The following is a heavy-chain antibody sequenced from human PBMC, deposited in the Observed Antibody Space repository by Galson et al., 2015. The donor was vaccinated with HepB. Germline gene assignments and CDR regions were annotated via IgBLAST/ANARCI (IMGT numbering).Heavy chain of an antibody. D-gene: IGHD6-19*01. Sequence: SVKVSCKASGGAFTSYVISWVRQAPGQGLEWMGRIIPILGIANYAQRFQGRVTITADKSTSTAYMELSSLRSEDTAVYYCARAPAIAVAAAGFDYWGQGTLVTVSS. V-gene: IGHV1-69*04. CDR2: IIPILGIA. CDR1: GGAFTSYV. J-gene: IGHJ4*02. CDR3: ARAPAIAVAAAGFDY.